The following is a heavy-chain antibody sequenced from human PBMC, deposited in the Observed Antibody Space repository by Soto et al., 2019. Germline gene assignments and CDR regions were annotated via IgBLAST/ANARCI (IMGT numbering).Heavy chain of an antibody. CDR3: AKHRIYYEDSGPWDS. Sequence: TGGSLRLSCAASGFTFSTYAMSWVRQAPGKGLDWVSVITASGAGTYYADSVKGRFTISRDNSKNTLYLQLNSLRAEDTAVYYCAKHRIYYEDSGPWDSWGQGTLVTVSS. J-gene: IGHJ4*02. D-gene: IGHD3-22*01. CDR2: ITASGAGT. V-gene: IGHV3-23*01. CDR1: GFTFSTYA.